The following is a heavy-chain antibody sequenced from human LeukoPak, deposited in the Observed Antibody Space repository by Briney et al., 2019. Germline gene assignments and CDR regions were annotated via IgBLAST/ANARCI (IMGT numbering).Heavy chain of an antibody. CDR3: VRDGYSYGFMLAFDI. D-gene: IGHD5-18*01. V-gene: IGHV3-74*01. J-gene: IGHJ3*02. CDR2: INSDGSST. CDR1: GFTFSCYW. Sequence: GGSLRLSCSASGFTFSCYWMHWVRKAPGKGLVWFSRINSDGSSTSYADSLKGRFTISRDSAKNTLYLQMNSLRAEDTAVYYCVRDGYSYGFMLAFDIWGLGTRVTVSS.